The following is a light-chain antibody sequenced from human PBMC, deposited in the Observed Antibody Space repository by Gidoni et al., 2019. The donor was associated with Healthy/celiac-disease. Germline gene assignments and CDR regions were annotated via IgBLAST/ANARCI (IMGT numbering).Light chain of an antibody. CDR3: QVWDSSSDHWV. CDR1: NIGSKS. Sequence: SYVLTQPPSVSVAPGQTARITCGGNNIGSKSVHWYQQKPGQAPVLVVYDYSDRPSGIPERFSGSSSGNTATLTISRVEAGDEADYYCQVWDSSSDHWVFGGGTKLTVL. V-gene: IGLV3-21*02. CDR2: DYS. J-gene: IGLJ3*02.